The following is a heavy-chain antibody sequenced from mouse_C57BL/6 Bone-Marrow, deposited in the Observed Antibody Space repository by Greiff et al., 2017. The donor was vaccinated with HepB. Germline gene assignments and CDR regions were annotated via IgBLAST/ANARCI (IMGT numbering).Heavy chain of an antibody. Sequence: EVQLQESGPELVKPGASVKISCTASGYSFTDYNMNWVRQSHGKSLEWIGKINNNYGTTSYNEKFKGKATLTADKSSSTAYMELRSLTSEDSAVYFCAREGNYSNSLFADWGQGTLVTVSA. CDR1: GYSFTDYN. CDR2: INNNYGTT. J-gene: IGHJ3*01. D-gene: IGHD2-5*01. CDR3: AREGNYSNSLFAD. V-gene: IGHV1-39*01.